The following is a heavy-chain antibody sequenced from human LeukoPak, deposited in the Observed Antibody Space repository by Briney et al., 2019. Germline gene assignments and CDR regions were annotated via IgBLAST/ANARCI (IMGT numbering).Heavy chain of an antibody. CDR1: GFTFSSYA. V-gene: IGHV3-30*04. CDR3: ARDEGVSGWFSSAFDI. CDR2: ISYDGSNK. J-gene: IGHJ3*02. Sequence: GGSLRLSCAASGFTFSSYAMHWVRQAPGKGLEWVAVISYDGSNKYYADSVKGRFTISRDNSKNTLYPQMNSLRAEDTAVYYCARDEGVSGWFSSAFDIWGQGTMVTVSS. D-gene: IGHD6-19*01.